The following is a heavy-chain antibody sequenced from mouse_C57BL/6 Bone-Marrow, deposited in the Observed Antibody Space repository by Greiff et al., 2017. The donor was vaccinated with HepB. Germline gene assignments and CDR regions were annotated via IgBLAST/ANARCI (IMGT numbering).Heavy chain of an antibody. J-gene: IGHJ2*01. V-gene: IGHV7-3*01. D-gene: IGHD4-1*01. CDR2: IRNKANGYTT. CDR1: GFTFTDYY. CDR3: ARSRLGRRNYFDY. Sequence: EVKVVESGGGLVQPGGSLSLSCAASGFTFTDYYMSWVRQPPGKALEWLGFIRNKANGYTTEYSASVKGRFTISRDNSQSILYLQMNALRAEDSATYYCARSRLGRRNYFDYWGQGTTLTVSS.